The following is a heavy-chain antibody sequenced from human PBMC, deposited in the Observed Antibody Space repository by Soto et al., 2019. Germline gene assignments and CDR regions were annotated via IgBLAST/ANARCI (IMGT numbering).Heavy chain of an antibody. V-gene: IGHV4-34*01. Sequence: PSETLSLTCAVYGGSFSGYYWSWIRQPPGKGLEWIGEINHIGSTNYNPSLKSRVTISVDTSKNQFSLKLSSVTAADTAVYYCARGWVASYFFDSWGQGTLVTVSS. CDR3: ARGWVASYFFDS. D-gene: IGHD3-10*01. J-gene: IGHJ4*02. CDR2: INHIGST. CDR1: GGSFSGYY.